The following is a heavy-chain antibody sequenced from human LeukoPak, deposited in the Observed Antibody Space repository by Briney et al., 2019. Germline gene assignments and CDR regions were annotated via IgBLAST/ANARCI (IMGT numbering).Heavy chain of an antibody. D-gene: IGHD6-13*01. CDR2: IYSGGST. CDR3: AREIAAAAFDP. CDR1: GFTVSSNY. Sequence: GGSLRLSCAASGFTVSSNYMSWVRQAPGKGLEWVSVIYSGGSTYYADSVKGRFTISRDNSKNTLYLQMNSLRAEDTAVYHCAREIAAAAFDPWGQGTLVTVSS. V-gene: IGHV3-53*01. J-gene: IGHJ5*02.